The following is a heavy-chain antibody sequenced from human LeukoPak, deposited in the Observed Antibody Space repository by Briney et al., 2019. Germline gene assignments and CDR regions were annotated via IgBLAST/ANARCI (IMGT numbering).Heavy chain of an antibody. Sequence: ASVKVSCKASGYTFSSYGFTWVRQAPGQGLEWMGWISAYNGNTNYAQKFQGRVTMTTDTSTSTAYMELRSLRSDDTALYYCARDDHSGSWSWFDPWGQGTLVTVSS. V-gene: IGHV1-18*01. CDR2: ISAYNGNT. CDR3: ARDDHSGSWSWFDP. D-gene: IGHD2-15*01. J-gene: IGHJ5*02. CDR1: GYTFSSYG.